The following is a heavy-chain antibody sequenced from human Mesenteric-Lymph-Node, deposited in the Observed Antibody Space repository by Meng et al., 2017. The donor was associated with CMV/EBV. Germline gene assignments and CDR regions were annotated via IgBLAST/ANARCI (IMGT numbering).Heavy chain of an antibody. D-gene: IGHD4-11*01. CDR2: IYHSGST. Sequence: SETLSLTCTVSGYSISSGYYWGWIRQPPGKGLEWIGSIYHSGSTYYNPSLKSRVTISVDTSKNQFSLKLSSVTAADTAVYYCVRDTVTMDYGMDVWGQGTTVTVSS. J-gene: IGHJ6*02. CDR1: GYSISSGYY. V-gene: IGHV4-38-2*02. CDR3: VRDTVTMDYGMDV.